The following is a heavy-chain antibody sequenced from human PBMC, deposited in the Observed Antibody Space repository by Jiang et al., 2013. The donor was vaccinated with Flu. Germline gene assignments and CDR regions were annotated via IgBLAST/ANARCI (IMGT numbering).Heavy chain of an antibody. CDR3: ARHKESWWGGLDY. D-gene: IGHD2-15*01. CDR2: VYYTGST. CDR1: RDSISNDSYS. V-gene: IGHV4-39*01. J-gene: IGHJ4*02. Sequence: GSGLVKPSGTLSLTCTVSRDSISNDSYSWGWIRQPPGKGLEWIGSVYYTGSTYYNPSLKSRVTISVDTSKNQFSLKLSSVTAADTAAYYCARHKESWWGGLDYWGQGTLVTVSS.